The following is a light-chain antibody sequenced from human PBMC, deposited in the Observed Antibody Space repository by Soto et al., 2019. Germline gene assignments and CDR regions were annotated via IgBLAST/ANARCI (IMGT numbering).Light chain of an antibody. CDR3: QQYGSSPQT. V-gene: IGKV3-20*01. CDR1: QNVRNSY. J-gene: IGKJ1*01. Sequence: EIVLTQSPGTLSLSPGERATLSCWASQNVRNSYLACYQQKPGQAPRLLIYDASSRATGIPDRFSGSGSGTDFTLTISRLEPEDFAVYYCQQYGSSPQTFGQGTKVEIK. CDR2: DAS.